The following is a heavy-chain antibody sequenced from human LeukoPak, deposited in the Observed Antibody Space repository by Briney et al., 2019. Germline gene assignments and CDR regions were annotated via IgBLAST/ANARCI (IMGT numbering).Heavy chain of an antibody. Sequence: PSETLSLTCTVSGGSISSYYWSWIRQPPGKGLEWIGYIYYSGSTNYNPSLKSRVTISVDTSKNQSSLKLSSVTAADTAVYYCAREGVAAAGPVGYWGQGTLVTVSS. V-gene: IGHV4-59*01. CDR1: GGSISSYY. CDR3: AREGVAAAGPVGY. D-gene: IGHD6-13*01. J-gene: IGHJ4*02. CDR2: IYYSGST.